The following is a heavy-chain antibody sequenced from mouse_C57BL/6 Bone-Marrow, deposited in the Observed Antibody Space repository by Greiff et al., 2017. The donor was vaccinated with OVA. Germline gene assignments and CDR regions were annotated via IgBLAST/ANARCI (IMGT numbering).Heavy chain of an antibody. Sequence: EVQLVESGGGLVQPKGSLKLSCAASGFSFNTYAMNWVRQAPGKGLELVARIRSKSNNYATYYADSVKDRFTISRDDSESMLYLQMNNLKTEDTAMYYCVRLWPPRGDYWGQGTSVTVSS. D-gene: IGHD6-1*01. CDR2: IRSKSNNYAT. CDR1: GFSFNTYA. J-gene: IGHJ4*01. CDR3: VRLWPPRGDY. V-gene: IGHV10-1*01.